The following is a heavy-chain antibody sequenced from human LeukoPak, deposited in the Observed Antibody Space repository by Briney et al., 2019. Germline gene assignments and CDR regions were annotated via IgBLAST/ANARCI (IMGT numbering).Heavy chain of an antibody. J-gene: IGHJ4*02. D-gene: IGHD5-18*01. Sequence: GGSLRPSCAASGFTFSSYAMHWVRQAPGKGLEWVAVISYDGSNKYYADSVKGRFTISRDNSKNTLYLQMNSLRAKDTAVYYCASAYSYGFRYWGQGTLVTVSS. CDR2: ISYDGSNK. CDR3: ASAYSYGFRY. CDR1: GFTFSSYA. V-gene: IGHV3-30-3*01.